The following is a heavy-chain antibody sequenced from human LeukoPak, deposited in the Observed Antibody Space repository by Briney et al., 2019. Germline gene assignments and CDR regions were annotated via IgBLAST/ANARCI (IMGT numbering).Heavy chain of an antibody. CDR2: IQYDRSNQ. V-gene: IGHV3-30*02. D-gene: IGHD6-19*01. Sequence: GGSLRLSCAASGFTFSSYGMHWVRQAPGKGLEWVAYIQYDRSNQQYADSVKGRFTISRDNFKNTLYLQMNSLRAEDTAVYYCAKWRRGGWSLDYWGQGTLVTVSS. CDR1: GFTFSSYG. CDR3: AKWRRGGWSLDY. J-gene: IGHJ4*02.